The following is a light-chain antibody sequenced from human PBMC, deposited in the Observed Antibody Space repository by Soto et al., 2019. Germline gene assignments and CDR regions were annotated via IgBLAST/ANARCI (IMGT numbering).Light chain of an antibody. CDR3: QQYNDWPPIT. CDR1: QSISSN. J-gene: IGKJ5*01. Sequence: EIVMTQSPATMSVCAGERGSLSCRASQSISSNLAWYQQKPGQAPRLLIYDASTRATVIPARFSGSGSGTEFTLTISSLQSEDFAVYYCQQYNDWPPITFGQGTRLEI. V-gene: IGKV3-15*01. CDR2: DAS.